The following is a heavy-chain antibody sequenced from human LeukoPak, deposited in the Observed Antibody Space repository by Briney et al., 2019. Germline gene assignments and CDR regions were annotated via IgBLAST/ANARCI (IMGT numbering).Heavy chain of an antibody. Sequence: SETLSLTCTVSGGSISSGGYYWSWIRQPPGKGLEWIGYIYHSGSTYYNPSLKSRVTISVDRSKNQFSLKLSSVTAADTAVYYCALDGAFDIWGQGTVVTVSS. J-gene: IGHJ3*02. CDR3: ALDGAFDI. D-gene: IGHD3-9*01. CDR2: IYHSGST. V-gene: IGHV4-30-2*01. CDR1: GGSISSGGYY.